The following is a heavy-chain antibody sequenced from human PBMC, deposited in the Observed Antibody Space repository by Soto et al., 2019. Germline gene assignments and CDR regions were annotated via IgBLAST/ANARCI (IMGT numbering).Heavy chain of an antibody. Sequence: SVKVSCKASGGTFSSYTISWVRQAPGQGLEWMGGIIPIFGTANYAQKFQGRVTITADKSTSTAYMELSSLRSEDTAVYYCARGVDDYGRWFDPWGQGTLVTVSS. D-gene: IGHD4-17*01. V-gene: IGHV1-69*06. CDR2: IIPIFGTA. CDR1: GGTFSSYT. J-gene: IGHJ5*02. CDR3: ARGVDDYGRWFDP.